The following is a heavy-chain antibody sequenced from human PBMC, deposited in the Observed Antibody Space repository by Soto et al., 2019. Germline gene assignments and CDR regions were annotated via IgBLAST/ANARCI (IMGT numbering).Heavy chain of an antibody. J-gene: IGHJ4*02. Sequence: LSPTFALTGAIVYPNSTPSNWIRHSPTHGLEWLGRTYYRSKWYKDYAVSVKSRITINPDTSKNQFSLQLSSVTPEDTAVYYCGRGDTSGWSRGGFDYWGQGILVAVS. CDR1: GAIVYPNSTP. D-gene: IGHD6-19*01. CDR2: TYYRSKWYK. V-gene: IGHV6-1*01. CDR3: GRGDTSGWSRGGFDY.